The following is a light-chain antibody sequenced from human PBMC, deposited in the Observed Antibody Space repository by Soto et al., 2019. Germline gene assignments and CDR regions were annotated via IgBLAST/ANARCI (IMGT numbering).Light chain of an antibody. V-gene: IGKV1-12*01. J-gene: IGKJ1*01. Sequence: CRASQGISSWLAWYQQKPGKAPKLLIYAASRLQSGVPPRFSGSGSGTDFTLTISSLQPEDFASYYCLQDYTYAWTFGQGTKVDIK. CDR3: LQDYTYAWT. CDR2: AAS. CDR1: QGISSW.